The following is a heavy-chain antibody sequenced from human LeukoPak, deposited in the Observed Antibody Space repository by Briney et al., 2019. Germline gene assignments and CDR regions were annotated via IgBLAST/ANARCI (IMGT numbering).Heavy chain of an antibody. CDR2: IDPSDSYT. Sequence: PGESLKISCKGSGYSFTSYWIGWVRQMPGKGLEWMGRIDPSDSYTNYSPAFQGHVTISADKSISTAYLQWSSLKASDTAMYYCASPIPTTVTTNYYYGMDVWGQGTTVTVSS. CDR1: GYSFTSYW. D-gene: IGHD4-11*01. J-gene: IGHJ6*02. V-gene: IGHV5-10-1*01. CDR3: ASPIPTTVTTNYYYGMDV.